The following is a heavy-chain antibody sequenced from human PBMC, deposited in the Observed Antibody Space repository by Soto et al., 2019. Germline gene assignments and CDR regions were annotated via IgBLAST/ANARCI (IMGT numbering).Heavy chain of an antibody. CDR1: GFTVSSNY. CDR2: IYSGGST. D-gene: IGHD1-20*01. J-gene: IGHJ6*02. V-gene: IGHV3-53*02. CDR3: AINCNPNPYYYSGMDV. Sequence: EVQLVETGGGLIQPGGSLRLSCAASGFTVSSNYMSWVRQAPGKGLEWDSVIYSGGSTYYADSVKGRFTISRDNSKNTLYLQMNGLRAEDTAVYYCAINCNPNPYYYSGMDVWGQGTTVTVSS.